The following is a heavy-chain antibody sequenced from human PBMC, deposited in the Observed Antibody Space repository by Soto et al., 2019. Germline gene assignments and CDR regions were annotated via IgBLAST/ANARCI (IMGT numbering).Heavy chain of an antibody. CDR2: INHSGST. CDR3: AGGDYYNWFAP. Sequence: SETLSLTCAVYGGSFSGYYWSWIRQPPGKGLEWIGEINHSGSTNYNPSLKSRVTISVDTSKNEFSLKLSSVTAADTAVYYCAGGDYYNWFAPWGQGTLVTVSS. J-gene: IGHJ5*02. D-gene: IGHD4-17*01. CDR1: GGSFSGYY. V-gene: IGHV4-34*01.